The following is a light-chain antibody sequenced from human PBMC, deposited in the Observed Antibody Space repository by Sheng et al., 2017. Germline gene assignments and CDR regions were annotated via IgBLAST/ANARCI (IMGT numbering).Light chain of an antibody. V-gene: IGLV3-27*01. CDR3: YSAADNTRGV. J-gene: IGLJ2*01. CDR1: VLAKKX. CDR2: KDS. Sequence: SYELTQPSSVSVSPGQTARITCSGDVLAKKXARWFQQKPGQAPVLVINKDSERPSGIPERFSDSNSGTTVTLTISGAQVEDEADYYCYSAADNTRGVFGGGTKLTVL.